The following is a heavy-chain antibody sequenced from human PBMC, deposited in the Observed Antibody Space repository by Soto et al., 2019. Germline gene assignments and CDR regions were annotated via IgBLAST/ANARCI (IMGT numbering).Heavy chain of an antibody. CDR3: TTDRPHYDFWSGYYIGLDYYYGMDV. V-gene: IGHV3-15*07. CDR2: IKSKTDGGTT. J-gene: IGHJ6*02. D-gene: IGHD3-3*01. Sequence: GGSLRLSCAASGFTFSNAWMNWVRQAPGKGLEWVGRIKSKTDGGTTDYAAPVKGRFTISRDDSKNTLYLQMNSLKTEDTAVYYCTTDRPHYDFWSGYYIGLDYYYGMDVWGQGTTVTVSS. CDR1: GFTFSNAW.